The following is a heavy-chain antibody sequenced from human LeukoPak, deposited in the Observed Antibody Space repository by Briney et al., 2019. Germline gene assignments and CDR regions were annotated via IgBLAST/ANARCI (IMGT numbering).Heavy chain of an antibody. CDR1: GFTFSSYW. D-gene: IGHD6-19*01. CDR3: TVLLGSSGWF. J-gene: IGHJ4*02. Sequence: PGGSLRLSCAAAGFTFSSYWMHWVRQAPGKRPVWVSRINSDGSITTYAGCVKGRFSISRDNAKNTLYLQMDSLRDEDTAVYYCTVLLGSSGWFWGQGTLVTVSS. V-gene: IGHV3-74*01. CDR2: INSDGSIT.